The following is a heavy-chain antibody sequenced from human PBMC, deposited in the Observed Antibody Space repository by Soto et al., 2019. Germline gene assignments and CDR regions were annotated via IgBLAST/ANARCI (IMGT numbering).Heavy chain of an antibody. V-gene: IGHV4-34*01. CDR2: INHSGST. D-gene: IGHD3-10*01. CDR1: GGSFSGYY. J-gene: IGHJ5*02. Sequence: SGTLPLTCAVYGGSFSGYYWSWIRQPPGKGLEWIGEINHSGSTNYNPSLKSRVTISVDTSKNQFSLKLSSVTAADTAVYYGARVYGSGRVTNWVDPWRQGTRVT. CDR3: ARVYGSGRVTNWVDP.